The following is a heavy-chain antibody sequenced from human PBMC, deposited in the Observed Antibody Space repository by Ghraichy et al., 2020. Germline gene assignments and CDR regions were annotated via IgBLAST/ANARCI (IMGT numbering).Heavy chain of an antibody. CDR1: GGSISSYY. CDR3: ARDRIGIVVVPQGSYYYYYGMDV. V-gene: IGHV4-4*07. J-gene: IGHJ6*02. CDR2: IYTSGST. D-gene: IGHD2-2*01. Sequence: SETLSLTCTVSGGSISSYYWSWIRQPAGKGLEWIGRIYTSGSTNYNPSLKSRVTMSVDTSKNQFSLKLSSVTAADTAVYYCARDRIGIVVVPQGSYYYYYGMDVWGQGTTVTVSS.